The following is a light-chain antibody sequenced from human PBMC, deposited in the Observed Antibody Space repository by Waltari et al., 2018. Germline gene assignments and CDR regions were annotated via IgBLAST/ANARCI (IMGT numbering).Light chain of an antibody. Sequence: IXMTQXPXXXXVXPGXRXTLSCRAXQGVSSNLAWXQQKPGQAPRLLIYGASXRATGIPARXSGSGSXXEFTXTIXXMQSEDXXXXXCXQYNNWPWTXGXXXKVXIK. CDR2: GAS. J-gene: IGKJ1*01. V-gene: IGKV3-15*01. CDR3: XQYNNWPWT. CDR1: QGVSSN.